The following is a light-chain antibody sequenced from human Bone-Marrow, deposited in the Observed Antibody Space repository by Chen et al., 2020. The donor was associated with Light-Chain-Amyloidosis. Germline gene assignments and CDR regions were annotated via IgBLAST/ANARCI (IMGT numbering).Light chain of an antibody. CDR2: AAS. J-gene: IGKJ4*01. CDR1: QDIRTW. Sequence: DVQMTQSPSSVSASVGDRVTITCRASQDIRTWLAWYQQKPGEAPRLLISAASSLQSGVPTRFSGSGSGTDFTLTVTSLQPEDFATYYCQQSNSFPLTFGGGTTVEI. CDR3: QQSNSFPLT. V-gene: IGKV1D-12*01.